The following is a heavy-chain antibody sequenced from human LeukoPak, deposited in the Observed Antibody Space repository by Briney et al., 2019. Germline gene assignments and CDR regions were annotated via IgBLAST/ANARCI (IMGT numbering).Heavy chain of an antibody. J-gene: IGHJ4*02. D-gene: IGHD2-15*01. CDR2: IYYSGST. Sequence: SETLSLTCTVSGGSNSSYYWSWIRQPPGKGLEWIGYIYYSGSTNYNPSLKSRVTISVDTSKNQFSLKLGSVTAADTAVYYCARLAEYCSGGSCYHNWGQGTLVTVSS. CDR1: GGSNSSYY. V-gene: IGHV4-59*08. CDR3: ARLAEYCSGGSCYHN.